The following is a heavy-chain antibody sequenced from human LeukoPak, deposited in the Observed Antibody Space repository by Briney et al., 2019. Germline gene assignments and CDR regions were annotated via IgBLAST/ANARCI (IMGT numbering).Heavy chain of an antibody. CDR2: IYSGGTT. D-gene: IGHD6-13*01. CDR3: ARDGVSSSRDY. J-gene: IGHJ4*02. Sequence: GGSLRLSCAASGFPVINSYVSWVHQAPGKGLEWVSVIYSGGTTSYADSVKGRFTISRDNSKNTLYLQMNSLRAEDTAVYYCARDGVSSSRDYWGQGTLVTVSS. V-gene: IGHV3-66*01. CDR1: GFPVINSY.